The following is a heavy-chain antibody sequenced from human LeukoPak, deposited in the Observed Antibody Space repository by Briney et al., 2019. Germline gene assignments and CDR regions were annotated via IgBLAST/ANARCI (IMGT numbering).Heavy chain of an antibody. Sequence: GGSLRLSCAASGFIFRSYWMSWVRQAPGQGLEGVANIKQDGSQKYYVDSVKGRFTISRDKAKNSLYLQMNSLRDEDTAVYYCARDDYGGDSIENAFDVWGQGTLLTVSS. CDR2: IKQDGSQK. D-gene: IGHD4-23*01. J-gene: IGHJ3*01. CDR1: GFIFRSYW. CDR3: ARDDYGGDSIENAFDV. V-gene: IGHV3-7*01.